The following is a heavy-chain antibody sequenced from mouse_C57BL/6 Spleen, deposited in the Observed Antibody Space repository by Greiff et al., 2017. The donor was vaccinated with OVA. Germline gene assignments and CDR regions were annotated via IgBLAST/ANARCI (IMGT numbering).Heavy chain of an antibody. CDR3: ARASPITTVVDY. D-gene: IGHD1-1*01. CDR2: ISDGGSYT. CDR1: GFTFSSYA. V-gene: IGHV5-4*03. Sequence: EVMLVESGGGLVKPGGSLKLSCAASGFTFSSYAMSWVRQTPEKRLEWVATISDGGSYTYYPDNVKGRFTISRDNAKNNLYLQMSHLKSEDTAMYYCARASPITTVVDYWGQGTTLTVSS. J-gene: IGHJ2*01.